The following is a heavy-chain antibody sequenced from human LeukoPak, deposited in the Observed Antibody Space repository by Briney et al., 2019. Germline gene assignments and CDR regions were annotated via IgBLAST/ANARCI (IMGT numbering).Heavy chain of an antibody. D-gene: IGHD4-17*01. J-gene: IGHJ3*02. CDR3: ARDGDYDSLLFRRAYAFDI. Sequence: GGPLRLSCAASGFTFSSYSMNWVRQAPGKGLEWGSSISTTSNYIYYADSVKGRYTISRDNAKNSLYLQMRSLRAEDTALYYCARDGDYDSLLFRRAYAFDIWGQGTMVTVSS. V-gene: IGHV3-21*01. CDR1: GFTFSSYS. CDR2: ISTTSNYI.